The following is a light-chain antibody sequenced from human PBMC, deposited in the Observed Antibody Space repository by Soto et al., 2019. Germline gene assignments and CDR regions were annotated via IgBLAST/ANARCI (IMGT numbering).Light chain of an antibody. CDR2: GAS. Sequence: IEMTRNPSTLCGSGGESTTLSCRASQSVSNKLAWYQQKPGQAPRLLIYGASTRATGIPARFSGSGSGTEFSLTISSLQSEDFAVYYCQEYNHWHPVTFGGGTKVDIK. J-gene: IGKJ4*01. V-gene: IGKV3-15*01. CDR3: QEYNHWHPVT. CDR1: QSVSNK.